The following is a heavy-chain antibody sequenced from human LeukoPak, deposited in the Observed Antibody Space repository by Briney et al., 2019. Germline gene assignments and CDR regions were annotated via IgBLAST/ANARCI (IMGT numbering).Heavy chain of an antibody. Sequence: GGSLRLSCAASGFTFSSYSMNWVRQAPGKGLEWVSSISSSGGFIYYADSVKGRFTVSRDNAKNSLYLQMNSLGAEDTAMYYCAPICSSGNCFQTRFDYWGQGTLVTVSS. V-gene: IGHV3-21*01. CDR2: ISSSGGFI. CDR3: APICSSGNCFQTRFDY. CDR1: GFTFSSYS. J-gene: IGHJ4*02. D-gene: IGHD2-15*01.